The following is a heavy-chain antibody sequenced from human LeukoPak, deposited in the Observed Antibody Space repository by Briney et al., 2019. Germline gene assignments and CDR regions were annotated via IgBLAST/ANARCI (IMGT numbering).Heavy chain of an antibody. D-gene: IGHD2-15*01. V-gene: IGHV3-21*04. CDR1: GFTFSSYS. Sequence: GGSLRLSCAASGFTFSSYSMNWVRQAPGKGLEWVSSISSSSSYIYYADSVKGRFTISRDNAKNSLYLQMNSLRAEDTAVYYCASSGGRRDAFDIWGQGTMVTVSS. CDR2: ISSSSSYI. J-gene: IGHJ3*02. CDR3: ASSGGRRDAFDI.